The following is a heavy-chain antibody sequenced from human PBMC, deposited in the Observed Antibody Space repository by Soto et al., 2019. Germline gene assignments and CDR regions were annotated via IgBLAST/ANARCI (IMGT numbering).Heavy chain of an antibody. V-gene: IGHV1-2*04. CDR1: GYTFTDYY. Sequence: QVQLVQSGAEVKKPGASVRVSCRASGYTFTDYYIHWVRQAPGHGLEWMGWINPKTGVINYAQNFLGWLTLSRDTSVSTAYMDLKSLRSDDTAIYYCVRGPIFMAHYNFGMDVWGQGTTVNVSS. CDR3: VRGPIFMAHYNFGMDV. CDR2: INPKTGVI. D-gene: IGHD2-21*01. J-gene: IGHJ6*02.